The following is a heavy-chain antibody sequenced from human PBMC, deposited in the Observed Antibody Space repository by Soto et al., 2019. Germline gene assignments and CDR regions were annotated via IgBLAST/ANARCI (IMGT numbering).Heavy chain of an antibody. V-gene: IGHV4-59*08. D-gene: IGHD2-2*03. J-gene: IGHJ5*02. CDR3: ARLGGYFQSLAP. CDR1: GGSISRYY. Sequence: NPSESLSLTGAVSGGSISRYYWSWIRQPPGKGLEWVGYIYYGGSTSYNHSLKSRITISLETSKSQISLRLSSVTAADTAVYYWARLGGYFQSLAPWAPGTLVTVSS. CDR2: IYYGGST.